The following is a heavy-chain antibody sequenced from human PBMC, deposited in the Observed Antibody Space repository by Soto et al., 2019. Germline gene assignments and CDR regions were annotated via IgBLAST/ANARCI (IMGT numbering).Heavy chain of an antibody. J-gene: IGHJ5*02. D-gene: IGHD2-2*02. CDR3: VAYTASRNWFDP. Sequence: SETLSLTCAVSGSSVTNFYWGWIRQSPGKGPEWIGSVYPSGSTYNKPSLRSRINMSIDTSKNEVSLQVASVTAADTALYYCVAYTASRNWFDPWGQGTLVTVSS. V-gene: IGHV4-38-2*01. CDR1: GSSVTNFY. CDR2: VYPSGST.